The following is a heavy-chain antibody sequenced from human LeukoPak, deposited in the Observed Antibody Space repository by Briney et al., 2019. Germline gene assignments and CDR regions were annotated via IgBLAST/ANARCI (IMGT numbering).Heavy chain of an antibody. V-gene: IGHV4-59*12. J-gene: IGHJ4*02. Sequence: SETLSLTCTVTGGSFSTYYWSWIRQPPGKGLEWMGHFYYSGSTNYNPSLRSRVTISVDTSRNQFSLRLTSVTAADTAVYYCARGQGGNYYLNYFDYWGQGALVTVSS. D-gene: IGHD1-26*01. CDR1: GGSFSTYY. CDR2: FYYSGST. CDR3: ARGQGGNYYLNYFDY.